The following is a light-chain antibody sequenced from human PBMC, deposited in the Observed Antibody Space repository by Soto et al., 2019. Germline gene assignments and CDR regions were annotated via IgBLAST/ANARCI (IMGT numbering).Light chain of an antibody. CDR1: QGISNY. J-gene: IGKJ1*01. CDR3: QKYNSAPPT. CDR2: AAS. V-gene: IGKV1-27*01. Sequence: DIQMTQSPSSLSASVGDRVTITCRASQGISNYLAWYQQKPGKIPKLLIYAASTLQSGVPSRFSGSESGTDFTLTISSLQHEDVATYYCQKYNSAPPTFGQGTMVEIK.